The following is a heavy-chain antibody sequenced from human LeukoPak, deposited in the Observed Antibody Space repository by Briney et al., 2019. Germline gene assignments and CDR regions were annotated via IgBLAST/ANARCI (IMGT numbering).Heavy chain of an antibody. J-gene: IGHJ6*03. CDR1: GFTFDDYG. CDR2: IHWNSGST. D-gene: IGHD6-19*01. CDR3: VRDGGWYKRGLDYYYYMDV. Sequence: GGSLRLSCVASGFTFDDYGISWVCQAPGKGLEWVSRIHWNSGSTRYVDSVKGRFTISRDNAKNSLYLQMNSLRPEDTAFYYCVRDGGWYKRGLDYYYYMDVWGKGTTVTVSS. V-gene: IGHV3-20*04.